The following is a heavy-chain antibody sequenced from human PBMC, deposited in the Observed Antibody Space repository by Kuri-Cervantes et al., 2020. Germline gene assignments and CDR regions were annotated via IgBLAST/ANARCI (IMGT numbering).Heavy chain of an antibody. J-gene: IGHJ3*02. Sequence: SVKVSCKASGGTFSSYAISWLRQAPGQGLEWLGGIIPIFGTENYAQKFQGRVTITADESTSTAYMVLSSLRSEDTAVYYCAREGTYCSGGGCYATDAFDIWGQGTMVTVSS. CDR1: GGTFSSYA. CDR2: IIPIFGTE. D-gene: IGHD2-15*01. V-gene: IGHV1-69*13. CDR3: AREGTYCSGGGCYATDAFDI.